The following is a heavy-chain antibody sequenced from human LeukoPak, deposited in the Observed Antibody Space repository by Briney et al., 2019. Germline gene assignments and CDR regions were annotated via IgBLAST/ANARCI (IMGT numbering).Heavy chain of an antibody. CDR1: GFTFSSYA. J-gene: IGHJ4*02. Sequence: GGSLRLSCAASGFTFSSYAMSWVRQAPGKGLEWVSAISGSGGSTYYADSVKGRFTISRDNSKNTLYLQMNSLRAEDTAVYYSAKDLNLAIVPSFCDYWGQGTLVTVSS. CDR3: AKDLNLAIVPSFCDY. D-gene: IGHD2-2*01. CDR2: ISGSGGST. V-gene: IGHV3-23*01.